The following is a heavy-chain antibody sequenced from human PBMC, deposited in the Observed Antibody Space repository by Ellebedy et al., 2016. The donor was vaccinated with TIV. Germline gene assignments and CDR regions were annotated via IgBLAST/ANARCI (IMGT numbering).Heavy chain of an antibody. D-gene: IGHD3-22*01. CDR1: GFTFSSYA. CDR2: ISGSGGST. CDR3: AKTHDDSSGSYHYYYYYGMDV. J-gene: IGHJ6*02. V-gene: IGHV3-23*01. Sequence: GGSLRLXXAASGFTFSSYAMSWVRQAPGKGLEWVSAISGSGGSTYYADSVKGRFTISRDNSKNTLYLQMNSLRAEDTAVYYCAKTHDDSSGSYHYYYYYGMDVWGQGTTVTVSS.